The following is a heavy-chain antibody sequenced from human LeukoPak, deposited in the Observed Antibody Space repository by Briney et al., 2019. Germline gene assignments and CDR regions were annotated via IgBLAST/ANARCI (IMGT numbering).Heavy chain of an antibody. V-gene: IGHV3-30-3*01. D-gene: IGHD3-3*01. Sequence: GGSLRLSCAASGFTFSNYAMHWVRQAPGKGLEWVAVISYDGSNKYYADSVKGRFTISRDNSKNTLYLQMNSLTTEDTAVYYCARELYGYYFDNWGQGTLVTVSS. CDR1: GFTFSNYA. CDR3: ARELYGYYFDN. J-gene: IGHJ4*02. CDR2: ISYDGSNK.